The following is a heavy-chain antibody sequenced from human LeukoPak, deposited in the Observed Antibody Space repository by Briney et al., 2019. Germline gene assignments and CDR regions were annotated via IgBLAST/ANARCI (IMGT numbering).Heavy chain of an antibody. V-gene: IGHV4-38-2*02. D-gene: IGHD3-22*01. CDR1: GYSISSGYY. Sequence: SETLSLTCTVSGYSISSGYYWGWIRQPPGKGLEWTGSIYHSGSTYYNPSLKSRVTISVDTSKNQFFLKLSSVTAADTAVYYCARDWEYYYDSSGYNDYWGQGTLVTVSS. J-gene: IGHJ4*02. CDR3: ARDWEYYYDSSGYNDY. CDR2: IYHSGST.